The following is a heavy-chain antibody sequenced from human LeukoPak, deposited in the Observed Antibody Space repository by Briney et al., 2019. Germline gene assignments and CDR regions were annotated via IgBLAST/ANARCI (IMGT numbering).Heavy chain of an antibody. CDR3: ARVTYYYDSSGYYTLYFDY. D-gene: IGHD3-22*01. CDR2: IYYSGST. J-gene: IGHJ4*02. V-gene: IGHV4-59*01. CDR1: CGSISSYY. Sequence: SETLSLTCTVSCGSISSYYWSWIRQPPGKGLEWIGYIYYSGSTDYNPSLKSRVTISVDTSKNQFSLKLSSVTAADTAVYYCARVTYYYDSSGYYTLYFDYWGQGTLVTVSS.